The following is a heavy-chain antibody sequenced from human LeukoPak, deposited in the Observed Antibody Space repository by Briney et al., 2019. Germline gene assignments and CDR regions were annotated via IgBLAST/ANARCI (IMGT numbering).Heavy chain of an antibody. CDR3: ARDRPNYYHSSGHYYRQNGDY. Sequence: ETGGSLSLSCAASGFTFTTYAMSWVRQTPRQGLEWVSSITSRGEATYYAGSVQGRFTISRDNSKNTLYLQMSSLTAEDTAVYYCARDRPNYYHSSGHYYRQNGDYWGQGTLVTVSS. J-gene: IGHJ4*02. CDR1: GFTFTTYA. D-gene: IGHD3-22*01. V-gene: IGHV3-23*01. CDR2: ITSRGEAT.